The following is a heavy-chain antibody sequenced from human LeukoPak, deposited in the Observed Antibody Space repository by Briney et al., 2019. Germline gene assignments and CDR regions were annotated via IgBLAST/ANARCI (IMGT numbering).Heavy chain of an antibody. CDR1: GGSISNYY. V-gene: IGHV4-59*01. Sequence: SETLSLTCTVSGGSISNYYWSWIRQSPGKGLEWIGYIYHSGSTNYNPSLKSRVTIAVDTSKNQFSLKLSSVTAADTAVYYCARGVVVPAAVLYYGMDVWGQGTTVTVSS. J-gene: IGHJ6*02. CDR2: IYHSGST. CDR3: ARGVVVPAAVLYYGMDV. D-gene: IGHD2-2*01.